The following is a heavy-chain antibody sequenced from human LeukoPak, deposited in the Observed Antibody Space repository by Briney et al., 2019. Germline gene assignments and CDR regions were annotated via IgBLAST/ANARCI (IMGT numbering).Heavy chain of an antibody. CDR1: GFSLTTSGVG. D-gene: IGHD3-22*01. V-gene: IGHV2-5*02. Sequence: SGPTLFHPTPPLTFTCSFSGFSLTTSGVGVGWIRQPPVKALGWVSLNSWDGDTRYSPSLQSTPTFTKDTSKNQVVLTMTHVDPVDTARYYCVHLIYYDSSGYSRAFDYWGRGTLVTVSS. CDR2: NSWDGDT. J-gene: IGHJ4*02. CDR3: VHLIYYDSSGYSRAFDY.